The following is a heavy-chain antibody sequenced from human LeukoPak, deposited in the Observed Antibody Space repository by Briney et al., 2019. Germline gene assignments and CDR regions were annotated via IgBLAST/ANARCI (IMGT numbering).Heavy chain of an antibody. Sequence: GGTLRLSCAASGFTFSSYGMSWVREAPGKGLEWVSAICGSGGSTYYADSVKGRFTISRDNSKTTLYLQMNSLRAEDTAVYYCAKEFFDGDYHDAFDIWGQGTMVTVSS. CDR1: GFTFSSYG. CDR3: AKEFFDGDYHDAFDI. V-gene: IGHV3-23*01. D-gene: IGHD4-17*01. CDR2: ICGSGGST. J-gene: IGHJ3*02.